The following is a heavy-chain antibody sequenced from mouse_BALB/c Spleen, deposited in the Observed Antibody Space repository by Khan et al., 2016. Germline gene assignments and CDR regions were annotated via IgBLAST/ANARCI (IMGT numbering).Heavy chain of an antibody. CDR2: ITSGSTNI. V-gene: IGHV5-17*02. CDR1: GFTFSGFG. CDR3: ARMGGSYAMDY. J-gene: IGHJ4*01. Sequence: EVELVESGGDLVQPGGSRKLSCAAFGFTFSGFGMHWVRQAPEKGLEWVAYITSGSTNIYYADTVKGRFTISRDNPKNTLFLQMTSLRSEDTAMSYCARMGGSYAMDYWGQGTSVTVSS. D-gene: IGHD4-1*01.